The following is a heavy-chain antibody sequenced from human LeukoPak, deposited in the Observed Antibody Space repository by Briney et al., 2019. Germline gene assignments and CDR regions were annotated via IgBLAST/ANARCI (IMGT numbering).Heavy chain of an antibody. Sequence: ASVKVSCKASGYTLTGYYMHWVRLAPGQGLEWMGWINPSSGDTNYAQKFQGRVTMTRDTSISTAYMELSRLRSGDTAVYYCPKNPYEYYFDYWGQGTLVTVSS. V-gene: IGHV1-2*02. CDR2: INPSSGDT. CDR1: GYTLTGYY. D-gene: IGHD5-12*01. J-gene: IGHJ4*02. CDR3: PKNPYEYYFDY.